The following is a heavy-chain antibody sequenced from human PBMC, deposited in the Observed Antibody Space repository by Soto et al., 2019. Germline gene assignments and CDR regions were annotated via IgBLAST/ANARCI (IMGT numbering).Heavy chain of an antibody. V-gene: IGHV1-69*13. CDR1: GGTFSSYA. Sequence: PVKVSCKASGGTFSSYAISWVRQAPGQGLEWMGGIIPIFGTANYAQKFQGRVTITADESTSTAYMELSSLRSEDTAVYYCAKSDTAMEEFDYWGKGTLVTVSS. D-gene: IGHD5-18*01. CDR2: IIPIFGTA. J-gene: IGHJ4*02. CDR3: AKSDTAMEEFDY.